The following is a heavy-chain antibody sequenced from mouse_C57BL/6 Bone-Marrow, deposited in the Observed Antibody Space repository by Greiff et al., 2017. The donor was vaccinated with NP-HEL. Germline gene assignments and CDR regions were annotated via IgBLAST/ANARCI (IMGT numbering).Heavy chain of an antibody. J-gene: IGHJ2*01. CDR3: ANHYYGGSYVVYFDY. Sequence: VQLQQSGAELARPGASVKLSCKASGYTFTSYGISWVKQRTGQGLEWIGEIYPRSGNTYYNEKFKGKATLTADKSSSTAYMELRSLTSEDSAVYFCANHYYGGSYVVYFDYWGQGTTLTVSS. CDR1: GYTFTSYG. CDR2: IYPRSGNT. D-gene: IGHD1-1*01. V-gene: IGHV1-81*01.